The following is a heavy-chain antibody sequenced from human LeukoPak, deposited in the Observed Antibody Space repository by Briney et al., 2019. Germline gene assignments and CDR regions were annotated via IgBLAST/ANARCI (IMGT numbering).Heavy chain of an antibody. Sequence: GGSLRLSCAASGFTFSSYAMSWVRQAPGKGLEWVSAISGSGGSTYYADSVKGRFTISRDNSKNTLYLQMNSLRAEDTAVYYCAKGRLQGYDSSAAGYWGQGTLVTVSS. V-gene: IGHV3-23*01. D-gene: IGHD3-3*01. CDR3: AKGRLQGYDSSAAGY. CDR1: GFTFSSYA. J-gene: IGHJ4*02. CDR2: ISGSGGST.